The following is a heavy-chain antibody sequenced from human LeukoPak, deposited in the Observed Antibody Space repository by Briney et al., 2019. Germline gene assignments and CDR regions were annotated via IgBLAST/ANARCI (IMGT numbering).Heavy chain of an antibody. CDR3: AIVVAARQGTIDP. V-gene: IGHV3-7*03. D-gene: IGHD6-6*01. Sequence: GGSLRLSCAASGFTFSNYWMSWVRQAPGKGLEWVGNIKQDGSDKYYIDSVKGRFTISRDNAKNSLYLQMNSLRAEDTAVYYCAIVVAARQGTIDPWGQGTLVTISS. J-gene: IGHJ5*02. CDR1: GFTFSNYW. CDR2: IKQDGSDK.